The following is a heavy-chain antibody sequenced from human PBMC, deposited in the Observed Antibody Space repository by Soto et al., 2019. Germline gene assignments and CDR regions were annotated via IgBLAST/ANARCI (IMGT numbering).Heavy chain of an antibody. Sequence: EVQLVESGGGLVKPGGSLRLPCAASGFTFSTYWMTWVRQPPGKGLEWVANMDQDGSETYYVDSVRGRFTVSRDNAKNSLYLQMNSLRVEDTAVYYCVCGGNFFIYWGQGTLVTVSP. D-gene: IGHD3-16*01. V-gene: IGHV3-7*01. CDR3: VCGGNFFIY. J-gene: IGHJ4*02. CDR2: MDQDGSET. CDR1: GFTFSTYW.